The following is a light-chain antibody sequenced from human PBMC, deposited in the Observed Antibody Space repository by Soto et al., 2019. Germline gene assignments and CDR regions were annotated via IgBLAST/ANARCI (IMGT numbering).Light chain of an antibody. CDR2: DVN. CDR3: ASVTRYLTVV. J-gene: IGLJ2*01. CDR1: SSDVGGYNY. V-gene: IGLV2-14*03. Sequence: QSALTQPASVSGSPGQSITISCAGTSSDVGGYNYVSWYQQHPGKVPRLIISDVNKRPSGVSDRFSGSKSGNTASLTISGLQAEDEADYYCASVTRYLTVVFGGGIKLTVL.